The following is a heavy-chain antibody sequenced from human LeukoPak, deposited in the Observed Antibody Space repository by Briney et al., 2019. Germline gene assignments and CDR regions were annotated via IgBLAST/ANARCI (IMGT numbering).Heavy chain of an antibody. J-gene: IGHJ5*02. CDR2: FDPEDGET. D-gene: IGHD5-12*01. CDR1: GYTLTELS. Sequence: ASVTVSFKVSGYTLTELSMHWVRQAPGKGLEWMGGFDPEDGETIYAQKFQGRVTMTEDTSTDTAYMELSSLRSEDTAVYYCATALGGYDGWFDPWGQGTLVTVSS. V-gene: IGHV1-24*01. CDR3: ATALGGYDGWFDP.